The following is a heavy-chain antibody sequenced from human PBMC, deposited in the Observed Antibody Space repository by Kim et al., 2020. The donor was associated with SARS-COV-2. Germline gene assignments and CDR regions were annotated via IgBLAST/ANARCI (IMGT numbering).Heavy chain of an antibody. CDR3: ARQFRDSSGYYYLGAFDI. V-gene: IGHV4-39*01. CDR1: GGSISSSSYY. CDR2: IYYSGST. Sequence: SETLSLTCTVSGGSISSSSYYWGWIRQPPGKGLEWIGSIYYSGSTYYNPSLKSRVTISVDTSKNQFSLKLSSVTAADTAVYYCARQFRDSSGYYYLGAFDIWGQGTMVTVSS. J-gene: IGHJ3*02. D-gene: IGHD3-22*01.